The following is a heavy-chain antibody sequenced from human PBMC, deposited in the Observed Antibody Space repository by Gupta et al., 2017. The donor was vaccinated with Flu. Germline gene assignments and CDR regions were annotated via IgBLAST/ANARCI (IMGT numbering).Heavy chain of an antibody. D-gene: IGHD1-26*01. CDR3: AREVGATDY. J-gene: IGHJ4*02. Sequence: GYTFTSSYMHWVRQAPGQGLEWMGVINAGGGSTTYAQKFQDRVTMTRDTSTSTVYMELSSLRSEDTAVYYCAREVGATDYWGQGTLVTVSP. CDR1: GYTFTSSY. CDR2: INAGGGST. V-gene: IGHV1-46*01.